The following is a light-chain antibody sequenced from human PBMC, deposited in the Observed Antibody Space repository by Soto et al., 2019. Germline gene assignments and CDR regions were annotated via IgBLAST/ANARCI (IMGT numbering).Light chain of an antibody. Sequence: EVVLTQSPATLSLSPGERATLSCRASQSVSSYLAWYQQKPGQAPRLLIYGTSNRATGIPTRVTASASGTDFTLTISSLEPADLAVYYCQQRNNWPLTFGGGTKVEIK. J-gene: IGKJ4*01. V-gene: IGKV3-11*01. CDR3: QQRNNWPLT. CDR1: QSVSSY. CDR2: GTS.